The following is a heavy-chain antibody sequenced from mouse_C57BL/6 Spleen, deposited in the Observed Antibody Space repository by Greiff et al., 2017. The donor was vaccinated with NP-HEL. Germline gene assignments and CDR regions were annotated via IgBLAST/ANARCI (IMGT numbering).Heavy chain of an antibody. D-gene: IGHD3-2*02. V-gene: IGHV1-81*01. CDR3: ARSAAQATAWFAY. J-gene: IGHJ3*01. Sequence: QVQLQQSGAELARPGASVKLSCKASGYTFTSYGISWVKQRTGQGLEWIGEIYPRSGNTYYNEKFKGKATLTADNSSSTAYMELRSLTSEDSAVYFCARSAAQATAWFAYWGQGTLVTVSA. CDR1: GYTFTSYG. CDR2: IYPRSGNT.